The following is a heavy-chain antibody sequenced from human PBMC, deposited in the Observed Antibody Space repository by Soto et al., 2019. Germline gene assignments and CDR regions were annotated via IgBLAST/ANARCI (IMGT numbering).Heavy chain of an antibody. J-gene: IGHJ6*03. D-gene: IGHD6-13*01. V-gene: IGHV3-64*01. CDR3: ARRGYGSRWPNVYMDV. Sequence: EAQLVESGGGLVQPGGSLRLSCAASGFTFSNYEMHWVRQAPGKGLEYVSGISNNGAHTDYAKSVKGRFTISRDNSENTRYLQMGSLRAEDMALYYCARRGYGSRWPNVYMDVCGKGTTVTVSS. CDR2: ISNNGAHT. CDR1: GFTFSNYE.